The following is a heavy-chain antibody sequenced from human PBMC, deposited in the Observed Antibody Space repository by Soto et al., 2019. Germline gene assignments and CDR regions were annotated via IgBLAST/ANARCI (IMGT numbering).Heavy chain of an antibody. Sequence: GGSLRLSCAASGFTFSSYAMSWVRQAPGKGLEWVSAISGSGGSTYYADSVKGRFTISRDNSKNTLYLQMNSLRAEDTAVYYCAKDIGNDLQHGGYGMDVWGQGTTVTVSS. V-gene: IGHV3-23*01. CDR1: GFTFSSYA. J-gene: IGHJ6*02. D-gene: IGHD1-1*01. CDR3: AKDIGNDLQHGGYGMDV. CDR2: ISGSGGST.